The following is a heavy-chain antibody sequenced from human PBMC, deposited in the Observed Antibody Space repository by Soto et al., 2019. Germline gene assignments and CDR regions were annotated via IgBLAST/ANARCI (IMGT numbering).Heavy chain of an antibody. V-gene: IGHV1-58*02. CDR3: AAESGGYDRSYYYYMDV. Sequence: ASVKVSCKASGFTFTSSAMQWVRQARGQRLEWIGWIVVGSGNTNYAQKFQERVTITRDMSTSTAYMELSSLRSEDTAVYYCAAESGGYDRSYYYYMDVWGKGTTVTVSS. D-gene: IGHD5-12*01. CDR1: GFTFTSSA. CDR2: IVVGSGNT. J-gene: IGHJ6*03.